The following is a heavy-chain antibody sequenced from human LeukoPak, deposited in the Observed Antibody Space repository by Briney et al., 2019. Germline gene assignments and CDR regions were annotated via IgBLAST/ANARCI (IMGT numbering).Heavy chain of an antibody. CDR1: GFTFSSYA. CDR2: ISYDGSNK. J-gene: IGHJ4*02. Sequence: GRSLRLSCAASGFTFSSYAMHWVRQAPGKRLEWVAVISYDGSNKYYADSVKGRFTISRDNSKNTLYLQMNSLRVEDTAVYYCARFRNYYGSGSYGYWGQGTLVTVSS. D-gene: IGHD3-10*01. V-gene: IGHV3-30-3*01. CDR3: ARFRNYYGSGSYGY.